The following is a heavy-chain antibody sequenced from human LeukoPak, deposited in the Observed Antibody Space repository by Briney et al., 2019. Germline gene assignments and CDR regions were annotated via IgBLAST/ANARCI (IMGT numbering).Heavy chain of an antibody. Sequence: GGSLRLSCAASGFTFSSYAMSWVRQAPGKGLEWVANIKQDGSEKYYVDSVKGRFTISRDNSKNTLYLQMNSLRAEDTAVYYCARDEVKKMGYSLWGQGTLVTVSS. CDR2: IKQDGSEK. J-gene: IGHJ4*02. D-gene: IGHD6-13*01. CDR1: GFTFSSYA. CDR3: ARDEVKKMGYSL. V-gene: IGHV3-7*03.